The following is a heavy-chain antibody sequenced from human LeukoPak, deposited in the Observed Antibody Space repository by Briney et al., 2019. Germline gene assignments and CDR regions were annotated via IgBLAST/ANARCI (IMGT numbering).Heavy chain of an antibody. Sequence: SETLSLTCTVSGGSIITSSYYWGWIRQPPGKGLEWIGTIYYSGTTYYSPSLKSRLTISVDTSKNQFSLKLTSVTAADTAVYYCARAREPLVYTYYFDYWGQGTLVTVSS. V-gene: IGHV4-39*01. CDR2: IYYSGTT. D-gene: IGHD6-6*01. J-gene: IGHJ4*02. CDR1: GGSIITSSYY. CDR3: ARAREPLVYTYYFDY.